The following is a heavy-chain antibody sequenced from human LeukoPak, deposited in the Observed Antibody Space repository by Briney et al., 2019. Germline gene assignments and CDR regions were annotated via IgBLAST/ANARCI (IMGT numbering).Heavy chain of an antibody. CDR2: MNPNSGNT. D-gene: IGHD3-3*01. CDR3: ARGGGLRFLEWLPL. Sequence: ASVKVSCKASGYTFTSYDINWVRQATGQGLEWMGWMNPNSGNTGYAQKFQGRVTITADESTSTAYMELSSLRSEDTAVYYCARGGGLRFLEWLPLWGQGTLVTVSS. CDR1: GYTFTSYD. V-gene: IGHV1-8*01. J-gene: IGHJ4*02.